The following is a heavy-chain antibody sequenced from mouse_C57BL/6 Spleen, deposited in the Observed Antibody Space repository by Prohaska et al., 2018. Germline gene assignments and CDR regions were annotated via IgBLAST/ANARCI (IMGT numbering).Heavy chain of an antibody. J-gene: IGHJ3*01. Sequence: EVKLEESGGGLVQPGGSMKLSCVASGFTFSNYWMNWVRQSPEKGLEWVAQIRLKSDNYATHYAESVKGRFTISRDDSKSSVYLQMNNLRVEDTGIYYCTGPAAWFAYWGQGTLVTVSA. CDR2: IRLKSDNYAT. CDR1: GFTFSNYW. CDR3: TGPAAWFAY. V-gene: IGHV6-3*01.